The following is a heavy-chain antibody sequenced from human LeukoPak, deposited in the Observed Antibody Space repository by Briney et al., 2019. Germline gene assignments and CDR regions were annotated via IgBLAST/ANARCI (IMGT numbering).Heavy chain of an antibody. Sequence: GGSLRLSCAASGFTFSSCAMTWVRQAPGKGLEWVSGISGSGGSTYYADPVKGRFTISRDDSKNTLYLQMNSLRAEDTAVYYCAKSAGLLWFRELPSLDYWGQGTLVTVSS. CDR3: AKSAGLLWFRELPSLDY. D-gene: IGHD3-10*01. V-gene: IGHV3-23*01. CDR1: GFTFSSCA. J-gene: IGHJ4*02. CDR2: ISGSGGST.